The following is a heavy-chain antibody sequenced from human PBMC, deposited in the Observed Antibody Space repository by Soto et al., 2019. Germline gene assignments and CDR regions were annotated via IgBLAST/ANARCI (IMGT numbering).Heavy chain of an antibody. CDR1: GYTFTSYG. V-gene: IGHV1-18*01. CDR2: ISAYNGNT. J-gene: IGHJ4*02. CDR3: ARQADYDILTGYYNPRFDY. Sequence: QVQLVQSGAEVKKPGASVKVSCKASGYTFTSYGISWVRQAPGQGLEWMGWISAYNGNTNYAQKPQGRVTMTTDTSTSTAYMELRSLRSDDTAVYYCARQADYDILTGYYNPRFDYWGQGTLVTVSS. D-gene: IGHD3-9*01.